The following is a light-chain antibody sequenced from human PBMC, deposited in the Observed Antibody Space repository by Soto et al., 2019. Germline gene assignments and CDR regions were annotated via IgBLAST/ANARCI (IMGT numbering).Light chain of an antibody. V-gene: IGLV2-23*02. J-gene: IGLJ1*01. Sequence: QSVLTQPASVSGSPGQSITFSCTGTSSDVGSSNLVSWYQQHPGKAPKLLIYEVSKRPSGVSNRFSGSKSGNTASLSISGLQAEDEADYYCCSYAGSSTHVFETGTKVTVL. CDR3: CSYAGSSTHV. CDR1: SSDVGSSNL. CDR2: EVS.